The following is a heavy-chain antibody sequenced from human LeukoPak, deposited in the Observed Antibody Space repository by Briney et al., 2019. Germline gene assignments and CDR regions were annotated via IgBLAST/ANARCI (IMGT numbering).Heavy chain of an antibody. CDR3: AKDLYTYSLQYFHH. J-gene: IGHJ1*01. CDR2: ITSKSGFI. Sequence: GGSLRLSCAASGFTLDDYAMHWVRQGPVKGLEWVAGITSKSGFIAYADSEKGRFTISRDNAKNSLYLQMNSLRPDDTALYYCAKDLYTYSLQYFHHWGQGTLVTVSS. D-gene: IGHD3-16*01. CDR1: GFTLDDYA. V-gene: IGHV3-9*01.